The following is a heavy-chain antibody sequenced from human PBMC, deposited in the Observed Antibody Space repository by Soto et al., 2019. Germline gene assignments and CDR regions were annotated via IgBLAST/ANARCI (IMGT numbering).Heavy chain of an antibody. V-gene: IGHV3-64D*06. J-gene: IGHJ4*02. CDR1: GFPFNIYG. Sequence: PGGSLRLSSSASGFPFNIYGVHWVRQAPGKGLQYLSAISSSGGSTYYADSVKGRFTISRDNSKSTLYLQMSSLRPEDTAVYYCVNPPGYYSNSTTEYSDGGRGTLVTVAS. CDR3: VNPPGYYSNSTTEYSD. CDR2: ISSSGGST. D-gene: IGHD3-22*01.